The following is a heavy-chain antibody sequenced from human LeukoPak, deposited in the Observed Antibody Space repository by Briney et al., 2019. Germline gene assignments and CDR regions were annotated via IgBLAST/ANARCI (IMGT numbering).Heavy chain of an antibody. Sequence: GGSLRLSCAASGFSFSNYWMHWVRQAPGKGLVWVSRINSDGSSTTYADSVKGRFTISRDNAKNTLYLQMNSLRAEDTAVYYCARDGVEFYNWFDPWGQGTLVAVSS. CDR1: GFSFSNYW. D-gene: IGHD2-21*01. J-gene: IGHJ5*02. CDR2: INSDGSST. CDR3: ARDGVEFYNWFDP. V-gene: IGHV3-74*01.